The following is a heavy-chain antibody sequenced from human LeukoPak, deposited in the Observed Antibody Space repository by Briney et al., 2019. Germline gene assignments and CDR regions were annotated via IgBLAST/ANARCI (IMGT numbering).Heavy chain of an antibody. J-gene: IGHJ4*02. CDR1: GFTFSTYD. V-gene: IGHV3-23*01. CDR2: ISTTGDST. D-gene: IGHD1-14*01. CDR3: AKDSPAGN. Sequence: GGSLRLSCAASGFTFSTYDMSWVRQAPGKGLEWVSGISTTGDSTYYADSVKGRFTISRDNSKNTLYLQMISLRADDTAVYYCAKDSPAGNWGQGTLVTVSS.